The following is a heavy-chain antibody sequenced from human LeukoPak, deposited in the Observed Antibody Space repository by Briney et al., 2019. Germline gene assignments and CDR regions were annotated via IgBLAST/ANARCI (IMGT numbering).Heavy chain of an antibody. Sequence: GGSLRLSCAASGFTFSSYWMSWVRQAPGKGLEWVANIKQDGSEKYYVDSVKGRFTVSRDNAKDSLYLQLNSLRAEDTAVYYCARSYYNALDYWGQGTLVTVSS. CDR2: IKQDGSEK. CDR3: ARSYYNALDY. V-gene: IGHV3-7*01. D-gene: IGHD3-10*01. CDR1: GFTFSSYW. J-gene: IGHJ4*02.